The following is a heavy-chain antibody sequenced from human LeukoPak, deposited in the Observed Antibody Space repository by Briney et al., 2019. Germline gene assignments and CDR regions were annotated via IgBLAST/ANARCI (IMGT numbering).Heavy chain of an antibody. Sequence: GRSLRLSCAASGFTFDDCAMHWVRQAPGKGLEWVSGISWNSGSIGYADSVKGRFTISRDNAKNSLYLQMNSLRAEDTALYYCAKGGGDYALLEGPKDYWGQGTLVTVSS. CDR2: ISWNSGSI. D-gene: IGHD4-17*01. CDR1: GFTFDDCA. V-gene: IGHV3-9*01. J-gene: IGHJ4*02. CDR3: AKGGGDYALLEGPKDY.